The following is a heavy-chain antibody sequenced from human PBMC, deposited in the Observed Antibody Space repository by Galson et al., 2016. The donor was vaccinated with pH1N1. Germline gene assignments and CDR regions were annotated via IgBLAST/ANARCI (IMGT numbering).Heavy chain of an antibody. J-gene: IGHJ4*02. CDR3: ARASLGYYVGNFEY. CDR2: TYYRSQWYN. Sequence: CAISGDSASRNSAAWNWIRQSPSRGLEWLGRTYYRSQWYNDYAVSVKSRITINPDTSKSQFSLQLNSVTPADPAVYYCARASLGYYVGNFEYWGQGTPVTVSS. V-gene: IGHV6-1*01. CDR1: GDSASRNSAA. D-gene: IGHD3-22*01.